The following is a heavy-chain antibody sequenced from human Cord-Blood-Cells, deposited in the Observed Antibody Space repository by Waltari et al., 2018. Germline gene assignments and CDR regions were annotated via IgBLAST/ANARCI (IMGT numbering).Heavy chain of an antibody. CDR3: ARGRTYYYDSSGYYNWFDP. CDR2: MNPNRGNT. Sequence: QVQLVQSGAEVKKPGASVKVSCKASGYTFTRHDINWVRQATGQGLEWMGWMNPNRGNTGYAQKFQGRVTITRNTSISTAYMELSSLRSEDTAVYYCARGRTYYYDSSGYYNWFDPWGQGTLVTVSS. V-gene: IGHV1-8*03. D-gene: IGHD3-22*01. J-gene: IGHJ5*02. CDR1: GYTFTRHD.